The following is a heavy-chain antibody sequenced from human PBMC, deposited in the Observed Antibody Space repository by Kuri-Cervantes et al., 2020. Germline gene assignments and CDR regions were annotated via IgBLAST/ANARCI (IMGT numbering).Heavy chain of an antibody. CDR1: GFTFSSYS. CDR3: ARGDDAFDI. Sequence: GESLKISCAASGFTFSSYSMNWVRQAPGKGLEWVSYISSSSSTIYYADSVKGRFTISRDNAKNSLCLQMNSLRAEDTAVYYCARGDDAFDIWGQGTMVTVSS. CDR2: ISSSSSTI. J-gene: IGHJ3*02. V-gene: IGHV3-48*04.